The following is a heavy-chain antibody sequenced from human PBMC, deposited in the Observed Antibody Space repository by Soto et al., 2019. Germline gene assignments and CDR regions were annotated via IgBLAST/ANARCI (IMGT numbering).Heavy chain of an antibody. D-gene: IGHD6-13*01. CDR1: GFSFTSYE. CDR2: IGSSGSTI. Sequence: PGASPSLSCSSSGFSFTSYEMNWVHQAPGKGLEWISYIGSSGSTIYYADSVKGLFTISRDNAKSSLYLQMNSLRSEDTAMHYWARAAGRAAAGIEAEFDSWGRGTMVPV. V-gene: IGHV3-48*03. CDR3: ARAAGRAAAGIEAEFDS. J-gene: IGHJ3*02.